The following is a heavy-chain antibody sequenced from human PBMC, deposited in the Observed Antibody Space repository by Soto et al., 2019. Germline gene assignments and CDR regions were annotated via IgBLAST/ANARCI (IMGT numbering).Heavy chain of an antibody. CDR1: GFTFSSYA. D-gene: IGHD2-15*01. V-gene: IGHV3-30-3*01. CDR2: ISYDGSNK. Sequence: QVQLVESGGGVVQPGRSLRLSCAASGFTFSSYAMHWVRQAPGKGLEWVAVISYDGSNKYYADSVKGRFTISRDNSKNTLYLQMNSLRAEDTAVYYCARDYCSGGSCYSVPYYYGMDVWGQGTTVTVSS. J-gene: IGHJ6*02. CDR3: ARDYCSGGSCYSVPYYYGMDV.